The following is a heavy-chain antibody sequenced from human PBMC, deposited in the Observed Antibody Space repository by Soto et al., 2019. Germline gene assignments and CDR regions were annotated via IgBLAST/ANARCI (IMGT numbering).Heavy chain of an antibody. CDR3: TREAGYIYPFDY. CDR2: INPSVGST. J-gene: IGHJ4*02. V-gene: IGHV1-46*03. Sequence: XSVKVSCKASGGTFSSYAISLVRQAPGQGLEWMGIINPSVGSTTYAQKFQGRVSMTRDTSTSTVFMELSRMRSDDTGMYYCTREAGYIYPFDYWGQGTLVTVSS. D-gene: IGHD5-18*01. CDR1: GGTFSSYA.